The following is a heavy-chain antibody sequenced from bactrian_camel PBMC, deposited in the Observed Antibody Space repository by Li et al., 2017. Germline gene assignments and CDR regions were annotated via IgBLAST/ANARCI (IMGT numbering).Heavy chain of an antibody. Sequence: QVQLVESGGGSAQAGGSLTLSCGDPKFPLTVKCMGWFRQAPGKEREAVAAIDAHGGPSYANSVKGRFTVSRDKAKNTFNLQMDALKPEDTAMYYCAAARPLYPNTPCVRAVGVEVAGTWTYWGQGTQVTVS. CDR3: AAARPLYPNTPCVRAVGVEVAGTWTY. D-gene: IGHD6*01. J-gene: IGHJ4*01. CDR2: IDAHGGP. V-gene: IGHV3S53*01. CDR1: KFPLTVKC.